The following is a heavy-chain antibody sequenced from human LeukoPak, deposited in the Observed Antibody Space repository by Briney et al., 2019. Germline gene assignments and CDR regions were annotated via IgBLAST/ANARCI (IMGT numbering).Heavy chain of an antibody. CDR2: ISYDGNND. D-gene: IGHD6-13*01. V-gene: IGHV3-30-3*01. J-gene: IGHJ4*02. CDR1: GFTFSTYA. CDR3: ASDFDSSSWYGFDY. Sequence: GGSLRLSCAASGFTFSTYAMHWVRQAPGKGLEWVAVISYDGNNDYYTDSVKGRFTISRDNSKNTLYLQMNSLRAEDTAIYYCASDFDSSSWYGFDYWGQGTLVTVS.